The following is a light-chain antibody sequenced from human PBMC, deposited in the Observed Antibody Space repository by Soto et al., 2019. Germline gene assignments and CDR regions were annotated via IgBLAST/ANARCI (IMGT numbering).Light chain of an antibody. CDR1: QSVSSY. Sequence: EIVLTQSPATLSLSPGERATLSCRASQSVSSYLAWYQQKPGQAPRLLIFDASNRATGIPARFSGSGSGTDFTLTISSLEPEDFAVYYCHHYGSSPLTFGQGTRLEIK. CDR3: HHYGSSPLT. CDR2: DAS. V-gene: IGKV3-11*01. J-gene: IGKJ5*01.